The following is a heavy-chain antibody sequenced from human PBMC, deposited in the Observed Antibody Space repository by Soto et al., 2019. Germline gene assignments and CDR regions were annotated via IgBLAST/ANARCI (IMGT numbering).Heavy chain of an antibody. V-gene: IGHV4-34*01. D-gene: IGHD6-19*01. J-gene: IGHJ3*01. CDR1: GGSFSGYF. Sequence: PSETLSLTCDVYGGSFSGYFWNWIRQSPGKGLEWIGKVNHNGRNNYNPSLKSRVTISLDMSKKQISLKLTSVTAADTAVYYCARGGSSDWQVAFDFWGHGTMVTVSS. CDR3: ARGGSSDWQVAFDF. CDR2: VNHNGRN.